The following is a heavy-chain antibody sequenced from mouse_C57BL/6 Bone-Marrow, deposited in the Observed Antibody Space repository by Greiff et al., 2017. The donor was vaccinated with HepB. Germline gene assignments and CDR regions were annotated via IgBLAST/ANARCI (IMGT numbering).Heavy chain of an antibody. V-gene: IGHV1-55*01. CDR3: ARRGNGSSYYYAMDY. D-gene: IGHD1-1*01. CDR1: GYTFTSYW. CDR2: IYPGSGST. Sequence: VQLQQPGAELVKPGASVKMSCKASGYTFTSYWITWVKQRPGQGLEWIGDIYPGSGSTNYNEKFKSKATLTVDTSSSTAYMQLSSLTSEDSAVYYCARRGNGSSYYYAMDYWGQGTSVTVSS. J-gene: IGHJ4*01.